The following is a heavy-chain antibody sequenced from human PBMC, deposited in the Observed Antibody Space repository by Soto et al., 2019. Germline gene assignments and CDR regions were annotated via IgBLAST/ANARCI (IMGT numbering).Heavy chain of an antibody. CDR3: ARGNALDV. V-gene: IGHV6-1*01. J-gene: IGHJ3*01. CDR1: GDSVSSDITS. D-gene: IGHD3-10*01. CDR2: TYYRSKWFH. Sequence: QTLSLTCAISGDSVSSDITSWNWIRQSPSRGLEWLGRTYYRSKWFHDYAASVKSRITINPDTSKNQFSLELNSMTPEDTAVYYCARGNALDVWGQGTVVTVS.